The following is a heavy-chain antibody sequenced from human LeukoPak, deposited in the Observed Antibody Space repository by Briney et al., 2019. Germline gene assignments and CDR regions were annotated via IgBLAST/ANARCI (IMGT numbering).Heavy chain of an antibody. D-gene: IGHD5-18*01. Sequence: PSETLSLTCSVSGGSLRSYYWSWIRLPPGKGLEWIGYITYSGSANYNPSLKTRVTMSVDTSKNQFSLKLTSVTAAGTAVYYCAAVETAMAIGEFYFDFWGQGALVTVSS. CDR2: ITYSGSA. CDR3: AAVETAMAIGEFYFDF. J-gene: IGHJ4*02. CDR1: GGSLRSYY. V-gene: IGHV4-59*01.